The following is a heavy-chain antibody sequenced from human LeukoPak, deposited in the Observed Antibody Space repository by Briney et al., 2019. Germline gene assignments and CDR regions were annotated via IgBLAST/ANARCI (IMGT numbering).Heavy chain of an antibody. CDR2: ISDSGGST. D-gene: IGHD4-17*01. Sequence: VGALRLSCAVSGFTFNSYAMNGVRQAPGKGVEWSSVISDSGGSTYYADSVKGRFTISRDNFKNTLHLQMVCLRAEDTAVYFCAKDEAPYGDYRRDALDIWGQGTMVTVSS. J-gene: IGHJ3*02. CDR3: AKDEAPYGDYRRDALDI. V-gene: IGHV3-23*01. CDR1: GFTFNSYA.